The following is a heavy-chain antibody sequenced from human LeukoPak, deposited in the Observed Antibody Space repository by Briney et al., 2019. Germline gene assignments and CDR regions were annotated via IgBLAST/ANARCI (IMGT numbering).Heavy chain of an antibody. V-gene: IGHV3-48*01. CDR1: GFTFSTYA. CDR2: ISNGGSLI. J-gene: IGHJ4*02. CDR3: AKDLDY. Sequence: GGSLRLSCGASGFTFSTYAMNWVRQAPGRGLEWVSYISNGGSLIYYTDSVKGRFNISRDNARNSLFLQMSSLRAEDTALYYCAKDLDYWGQGTLVTVSS.